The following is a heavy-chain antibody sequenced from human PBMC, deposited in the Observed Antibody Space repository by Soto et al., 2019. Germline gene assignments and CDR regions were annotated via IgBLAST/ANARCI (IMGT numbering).Heavy chain of an antibody. Sequence: SETLSLTCAVYGGSFSDYYWSWIRQPPGKGLEWIGEINHSGRTNYNPSLKSRVTISVDTSKNQFSVKLSSVTAADTAVYYCARGDLTTQGSWGQGTLVTVSS. CDR1: GGSFSDYY. V-gene: IGHV4-34*01. D-gene: IGHD4-17*01. CDR2: INHSGRT. J-gene: IGHJ5*02. CDR3: ARGDLTTQGS.